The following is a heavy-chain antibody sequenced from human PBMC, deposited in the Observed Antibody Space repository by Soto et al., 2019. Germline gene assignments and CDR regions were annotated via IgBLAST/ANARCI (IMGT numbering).Heavy chain of an antibody. J-gene: IGHJ6*02. Sequence: ASVKVSCKASGYTFTSYYMHWVRQAPGQGLEWMGIINPSGGSTSYAQKFQGRVTMTRDTSTSTVYMELSSLRSEDTAVYYCARFFWYIVPPSYGIDFWCQGTTVTGSS. D-gene: IGHD2-8*01. CDR3: ARFFWYIVPPSYGIDF. CDR2: INPSGGST. CDR1: GYTFTSYY. V-gene: IGHV1-46*01.